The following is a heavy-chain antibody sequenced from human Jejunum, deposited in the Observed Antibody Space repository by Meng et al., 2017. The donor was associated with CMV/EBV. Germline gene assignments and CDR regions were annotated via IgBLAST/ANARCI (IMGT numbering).Heavy chain of an antibody. CDR2: TSYDGSDK. V-gene: IGHV3-30*02. Sequence: RLSCASSGFSFGTFSRHGVRRAPGKGLEWVAFTSYDGSDKYYADSVKGRFTISRDNSKNTLYLQMNSLRAEDTAVYYCTKEGGNHYWGQGTLVTVSS. D-gene: IGHD4-23*01. CDR1: GFSFGTFS. J-gene: IGHJ4*02. CDR3: TKEGGNHY.